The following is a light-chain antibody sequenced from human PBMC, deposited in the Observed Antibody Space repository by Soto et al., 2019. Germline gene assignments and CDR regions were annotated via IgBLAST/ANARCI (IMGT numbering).Light chain of an antibody. Sequence: IKITHSLSTLSAPLEARFTITSRASQSVRSWLAWYQQKPGRAPKFLIYDASSLESGVPSRFSGSGSGTEFTLTISNLQPDDFATYYCQQYDNYPLTFGGGTKVDIK. CDR3: QQYDNYPLT. CDR2: DAS. CDR1: QSVRSW. J-gene: IGKJ4*01. V-gene: IGKV1-5*01.